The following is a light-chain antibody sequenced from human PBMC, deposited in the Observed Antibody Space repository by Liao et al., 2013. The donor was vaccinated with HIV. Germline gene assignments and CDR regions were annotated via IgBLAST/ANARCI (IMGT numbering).Light chain of an antibody. J-gene: IGLJ1*01. V-gene: IGLV3-1*01. CDR3: QVWDSSSDHYV. CDR2: EDT. Sequence: SYELTQPPSVSVSPGQTASITCSGDKLGDKYASWYQQKPGQSPVLVIYEDTKRPSGIPERFSGSNSGNTATLTISGTQPMDEADYYCQVWDSSSDHYVFGTGTKVTVL. CDR1: KLGDKY.